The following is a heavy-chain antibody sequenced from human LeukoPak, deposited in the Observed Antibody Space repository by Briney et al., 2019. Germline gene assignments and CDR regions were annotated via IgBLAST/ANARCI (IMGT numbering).Heavy chain of an antibody. CDR3: AKESGDNWNYAAFDYYYYKYV. D-gene: IGHD1-7*01. Sequence: GGSLRLSCAASGFTFSSYGMHWVRQAPGKGLEWVAVIWYDGSNKYYTDSVKGRLTISRDNFKNTLYLQMNSLRAEDTAVYYCAKESGDNWNYAAFDYYYYKYVWGKGTTVALSS. J-gene: IGHJ6*03. CDR1: GFTFSSYG. CDR2: IWYDGSNK. V-gene: IGHV3-33*06.